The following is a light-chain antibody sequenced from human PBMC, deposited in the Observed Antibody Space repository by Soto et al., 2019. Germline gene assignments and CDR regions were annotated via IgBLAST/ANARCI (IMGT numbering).Light chain of an antibody. V-gene: IGLV2-11*01. CDR2: DVS. Sequence: QSALTQPRLVSGSPGQSVAISCTGTTSDVGGYDYVSWHQQHPGKAPELIIFDVSKRPSGVPDRFSGSKSGNTASLTITGLQAEDEADYFCCSYAGDFYVFGSGTKVTVL. CDR3: CSYAGDFYV. CDR1: TSDVGGYDY. J-gene: IGLJ1*01.